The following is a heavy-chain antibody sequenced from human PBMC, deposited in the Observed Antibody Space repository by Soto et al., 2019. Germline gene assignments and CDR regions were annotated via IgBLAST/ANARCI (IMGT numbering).Heavy chain of an antibody. CDR2: ISSTTNYI. J-gene: IGHJ4*02. V-gene: IGHV3-21*06. Sequence: LRLSCAASGFTFTRYSMNWVRQAPGKGLEWVSSISSTTNYIYYGDSMKGRFTISRDNAKNSLYLEMNSLRAEDTAVYYCARESEDLTSKFDYWGQGTLVTVSS. CDR1: GFTFTRYS. CDR3: ARESEDLTSKFDY.